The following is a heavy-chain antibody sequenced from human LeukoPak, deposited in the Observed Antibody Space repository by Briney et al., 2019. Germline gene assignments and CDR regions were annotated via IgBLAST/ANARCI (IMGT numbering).Heavy chain of an antibody. CDR1: GGSISSYY. Sequence: SETLSLTCTVSGGSISSYYWSWIRQPPGKGLEWIGYIYYSGSTNYNPSLESRVTISVDTSKNQFSLKLSSVTAADTAVYYCARGQVAYDYWGQGTLVTVSS. D-gene: IGHD2-21*01. J-gene: IGHJ4*02. CDR3: ARGQVAYDY. CDR2: IYYSGST. V-gene: IGHV4-59*01.